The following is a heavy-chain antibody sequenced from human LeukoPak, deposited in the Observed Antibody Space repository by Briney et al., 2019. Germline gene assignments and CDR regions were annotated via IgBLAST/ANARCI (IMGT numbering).Heavy chain of an antibody. CDR3: AKESLYDPSGMDV. Sequence: GRSLRLSCAASGFTFDDYAMHWVRQAPGKGLEWVSGISWNSGSIGYADSVKGRFTISRDNAKNSLYLQMNSLRAEDTALYYCAKESLYDPSGMDVWGQGTTVTVSS. CDR1: GFTFDDYA. V-gene: IGHV3-9*01. J-gene: IGHJ6*02. CDR2: ISWNSGSI. D-gene: IGHD3-22*01.